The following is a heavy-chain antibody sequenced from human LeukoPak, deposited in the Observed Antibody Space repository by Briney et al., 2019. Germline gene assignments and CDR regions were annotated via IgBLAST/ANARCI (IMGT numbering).Heavy chain of an antibody. D-gene: IGHD1-26*01. CDR3: ARELYSGSYRLALIAAFDI. V-gene: IGHV3-7*01. CDR2: IKQDGSEK. Sequence: SGGSLRLSCATSGFTFSNYGMNWVRQAPGKGLEWVANIKQDGSEKYYVDSVKGRFTISRDNAKNSLYLQMNSLRAEDTAVYYCARELYSGSYRLALIAAFDIWGQGTMVTVSS. CDR1: GFTFSNYG. J-gene: IGHJ3*02.